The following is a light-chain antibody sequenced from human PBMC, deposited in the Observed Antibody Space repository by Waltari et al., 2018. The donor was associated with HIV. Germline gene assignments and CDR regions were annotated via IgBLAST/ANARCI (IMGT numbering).Light chain of an antibody. J-gene: IGLJ1*01. CDR2: HDD. V-gene: IGLV3-21*01. CDR1: NIGSRD. Sequence: VAPGKTAKITCGGKNIGSRDVHWYQQKPGQAPILVIYHDDDRPSGIPERFSGSNSDNTATLTINRVEVGDEADYYCQVWDSGSDHVFGSGTTVTVL. CDR3: QVWDSGSDHV.